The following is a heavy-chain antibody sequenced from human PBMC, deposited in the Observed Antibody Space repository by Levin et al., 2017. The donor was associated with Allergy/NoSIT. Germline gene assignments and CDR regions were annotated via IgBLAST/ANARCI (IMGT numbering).Heavy chain of an antibody. J-gene: IGHJ4*02. CDR3: ARPIAASRYYFDC. CDR1: GFTFSSYV. Sequence: PGGSLRLSCAASGFTFSSYVTIWVRQAPGKGLEWVSAISGGGGSTYYADSVKGRFTISRDNSQNTLYLQINSLRAEDTAVYYCARPIAASRYYFDCWGQGTLVTVSS. V-gene: IGHV3-23*01. CDR2: ISGGGGST.